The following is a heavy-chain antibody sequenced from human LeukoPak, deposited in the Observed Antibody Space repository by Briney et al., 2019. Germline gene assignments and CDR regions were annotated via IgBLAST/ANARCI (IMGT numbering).Heavy chain of an antibody. CDR2: ISSSTTDI. CDR1: GFTFSSYW. D-gene: IGHD1-1*01. CDR3: AREQLPERYFDL. V-gene: IGHV3-21*01. Sequence: AGGSLRLSCAASGFTFSSYWMSWVRQAPGKGLEWVSSISSSTTDIDYADSMKGRFTISRDNTKNSLFLQMNSLRAEDTAVYYCAREQLPERYFDLWGRGTLVTVSS. J-gene: IGHJ2*01.